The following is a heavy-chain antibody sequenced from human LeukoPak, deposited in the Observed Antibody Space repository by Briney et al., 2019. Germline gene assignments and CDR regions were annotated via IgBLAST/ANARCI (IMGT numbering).Heavy chain of an antibody. CDR3: ARDANNPYYHHDLGKGDY. V-gene: IGHV1-18*01. J-gene: IGHJ4*02. CDR2: ISAYNGTT. Sequence: GASVKVSCKASGYTFTRYGIRRVRQAPGQGLEWMGWISAYNGTTNYAQKIQGRVTMTTDTSTSTAYMELRSLRSDDTAVYYCARDANNPYYHHDLGKGDYWGQVTLVTVSS. D-gene: IGHD7-27*01. CDR1: GYTFTRYG.